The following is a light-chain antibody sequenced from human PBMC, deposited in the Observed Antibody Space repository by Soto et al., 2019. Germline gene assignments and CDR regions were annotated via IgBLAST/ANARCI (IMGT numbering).Light chain of an antibody. Sequence: DIQMTQSPSSLSASVGDRVTITCRASQSISSYLNWYQQRPGKVPKLLIYAASSLQSGVPSRFSGSGSGTDFILTISSLQPEDSAIYYCQQSYSTSALTFGGGTKVEIK. CDR2: AAS. V-gene: IGKV1-39*01. J-gene: IGKJ4*01. CDR3: QQSYSTSALT. CDR1: QSISSY.